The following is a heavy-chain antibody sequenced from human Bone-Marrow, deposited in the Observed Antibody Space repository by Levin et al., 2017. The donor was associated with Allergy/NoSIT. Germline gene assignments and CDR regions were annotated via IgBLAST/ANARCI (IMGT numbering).Heavy chain of an antibody. Sequence: GESLKISCVASGFSLSQYDMIWVRQSPGKGLEWLLSISSSGTTVSYADSVKGRFTVSRDNTKKSLFLEMNSLRADDTAIYYCARDSFMTASQLGYYYGLDVWGQGTTVSVSS. D-gene: IGHD2-21*02. J-gene: IGHJ6*02. CDR3: ARDSFMTASQLGYYYGLDV. CDR2: ISSSGTTV. CDR1: GFSLSQYD. V-gene: IGHV3-48*03.